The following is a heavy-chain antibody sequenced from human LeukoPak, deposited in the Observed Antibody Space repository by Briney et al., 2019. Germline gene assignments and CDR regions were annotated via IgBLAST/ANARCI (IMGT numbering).Heavy chain of an antibody. CDR2: LYYSGST. D-gene: IGHD5-12*01. CDR1: GDSFRSSTYY. V-gene: IGHV4-39*07. CDR3: ARRAVATDY. Sequence: PSETLSLTCTVSGDSFRSSTYYWGWIRQPPGRGLEWIGSLYYSGSTYNNPSLKSRVTISVDTSKNQFSLKLSSVTAADTAVYYCARRAVATDYWGQGTLVTVSS. J-gene: IGHJ4*02.